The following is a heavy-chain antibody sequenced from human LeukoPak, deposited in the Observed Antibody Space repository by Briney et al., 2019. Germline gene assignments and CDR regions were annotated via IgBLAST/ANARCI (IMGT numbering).Heavy chain of an antibody. CDR1: GFTFSSYA. J-gene: IGHJ4*01. CDR3: AKAPSITMVRGGYYFDY. D-gene: IGHD3-10*01. V-gene: IGHV3-23*01. Sequence: GGSLRLSCAASGFTFSSYAMSWVRQAPGKGLEWVSAISGSGGSTYYADSVKGRFTISRDNSKNTLYLQMNSLRAEDTAVYYCAKAPSITMVRGGYYFDYWGHGTLGTVSS. CDR2: ISGSGGST.